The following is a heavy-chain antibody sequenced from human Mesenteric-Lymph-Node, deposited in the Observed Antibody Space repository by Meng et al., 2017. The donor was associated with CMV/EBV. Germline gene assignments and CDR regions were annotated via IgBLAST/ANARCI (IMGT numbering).Heavy chain of an antibody. CDR1: GFTFSMSA. D-gene: IGHD2/OR15-2a*01. CDR3: TRDFYYYFEY. CDR2: IGYDGSDK. V-gene: IGHV3-30*02. J-gene: IGHJ4*02. Sequence: GESLKISCAASGFTFSMSAMHWVRQAPGKGLEWVAFIGYDGSDKYYADSVKGRFTISRDNSKSTLFLQLSSLRAEDTAVYYCTRDFYYYFEYWGQGSVVTVSP.